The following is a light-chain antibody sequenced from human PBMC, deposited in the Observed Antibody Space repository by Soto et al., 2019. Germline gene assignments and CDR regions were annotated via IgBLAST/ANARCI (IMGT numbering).Light chain of an antibody. Sequence: IQLTQSPSSLSASVGDRVTITCRASQGISSALAWYQQKPGKVPNLLIFAASTLQRGVPSRFSGGGSGTAFTLTISSLQPEDFGTYYCQQSYSTPRTFGQGTKVDIK. CDR3: QQSYSTPRT. J-gene: IGKJ1*01. CDR1: QGISSA. CDR2: AAS. V-gene: IGKV1-39*01.